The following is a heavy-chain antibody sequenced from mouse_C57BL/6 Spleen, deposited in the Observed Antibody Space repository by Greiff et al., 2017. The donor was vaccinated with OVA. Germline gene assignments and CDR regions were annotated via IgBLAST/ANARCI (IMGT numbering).Heavy chain of an antibody. D-gene: IGHD1-1*01. CDR1: GYSITSGYY. CDR2: ISYDGSN. J-gene: IGHJ3*01. Sequence: EVQLQESGPGLVKPSQSLSLTCSVTGYSITSGYYWNWIRQFPGNKLEWMGYISYDGSNNYNPSLKNRISITRDTSKNQFFLKLKSVTTEDTATYYCGTYCYGSSSWFAYGGQGTLVTVSA. CDR3: GTYCYGSSSWFAY. V-gene: IGHV3-6*01.